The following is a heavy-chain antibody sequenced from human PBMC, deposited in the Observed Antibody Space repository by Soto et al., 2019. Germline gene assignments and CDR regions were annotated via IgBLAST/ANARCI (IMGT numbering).Heavy chain of an antibody. CDR2: ISFEGSNK. CDR3: AKDWARLVADRFVDS. J-gene: IGHJ4*02. V-gene: IGHV3-30*18. D-gene: IGHD5-12*01. Sequence: QVQLVESGGGVVQPGTSLRLSCTASGFNFSEHAMHWVRQAPGKGLEWLAIISFEGSNKNSANSVKGRFTISRDNAKNTLYLQMNDLRPEDTAVYYCAKDWARLVADRFVDSWGQGTPVTVSS. CDR1: GFNFSEHA.